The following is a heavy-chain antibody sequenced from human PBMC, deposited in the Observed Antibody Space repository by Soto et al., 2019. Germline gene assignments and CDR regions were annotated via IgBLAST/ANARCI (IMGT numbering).Heavy chain of an antibody. CDR3: ARLSIAAAGGGDY. V-gene: IGHV3-48*02. CDR2: ISSSSSTI. Sequence: EVQLVESGGGLVQPGGSLRLSCAASGFTFSSYSMNWVRQAPGKGLEWVSYISSSSSTIYYADSVKGRFTISRDNAKNSRYLQMNSLRDEDTAVDYCARLSIAAAGGGDYWGQGTLVTVSS. D-gene: IGHD6-13*01. CDR1: GFTFSSYS. J-gene: IGHJ4*02.